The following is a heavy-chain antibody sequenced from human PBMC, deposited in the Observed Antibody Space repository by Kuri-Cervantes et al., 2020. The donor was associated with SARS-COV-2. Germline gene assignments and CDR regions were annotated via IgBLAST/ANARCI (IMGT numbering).Heavy chain of an antibody. CDR2: ISAYNGNT. Sequence: ASVQVSCKASGYTFTSYGISWVRQAPAQGLEWMGWISAYNGNTNYAQKLQGRVTMTTDTSKSTAYMELSSLGSDDTAVYYCARVLDYYMDVWGKGTTVTVSS. CDR3: ARVLDYYMDV. V-gene: IGHV1-18*01. CDR1: GYTFTSYG. J-gene: IGHJ6*03.